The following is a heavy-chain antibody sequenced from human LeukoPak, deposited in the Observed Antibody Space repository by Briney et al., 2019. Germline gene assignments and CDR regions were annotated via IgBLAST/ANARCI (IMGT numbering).Heavy chain of an antibody. CDR1: GGSFSGYY. CDR2: INHSGST. CDR3: ARVTRFYRTFDY. J-gene: IGHJ4*02. Sequence: PSETLSLTCAVYGGSFSGYYWSWIRQPPGKGLEWIGEINHSGSTNYNPSLKSRVAISVDTSRNQFSLKLSSVTAADTAVHYCARVTRFYRTFDYWGQGTLVTVSS. D-gene: IGHD1-14*01. V-gene: IGHV4-34*01.